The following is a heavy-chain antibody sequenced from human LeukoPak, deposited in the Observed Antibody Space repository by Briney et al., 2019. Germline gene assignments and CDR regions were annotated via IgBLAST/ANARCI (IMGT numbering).Heavy chain of an antibody. Sequence: KASETLSLTCTVSGGSIRSSSYYWGWIRQPPGKGLEWIGSIYYSDNTYYNPSLKSRVTISVDTSKNQLSLRLSSVTAADTAVYYCARRTSGGGLFDYWGQGTLVTVSS. J-gene: IGHJ4*02. CDR1: GGSIRSSSYY. D-gene: IGHD3-10*01. CDR3: ARRTSGGGLFDY. CDR2: IYYSDNT. V-gene: IGHV4-39*01.